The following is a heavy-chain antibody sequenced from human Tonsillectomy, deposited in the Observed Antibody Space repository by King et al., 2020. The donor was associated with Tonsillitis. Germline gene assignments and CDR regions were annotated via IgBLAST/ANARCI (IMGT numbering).Heavy chain of an antibody. CDR2: INHSGST. Sequence: QVQLQQWGAGLLKPSETLSLTCAVYGGSFSGYYWSWIRQPPGKGLEWIGEINHSGSTNYNPSLKSRVTVSVDTSKNQFSLKLSSVTAADTAVYYCARPLDDAFDIWVQGTMVTVSS. CDR3: ARPLDDAFDI. J-gene: IGHJ3*02. CDR1: GGSFSGYY. D-gene: IGHD3-3*01. V-gene: IGHV4-34*01.